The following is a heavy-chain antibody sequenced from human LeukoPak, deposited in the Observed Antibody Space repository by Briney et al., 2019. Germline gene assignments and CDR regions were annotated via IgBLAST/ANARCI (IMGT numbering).Heavy chain of an antibody. CDR3: VRASGPFDY. V-gene: IGHV3-33*08. J-gene: IGHJ4*02. CDR2: IWNDGSNK. Sequence: GGSLRLSCAASGFTFSSYSIHWVRQAPGKGLEWVAVIWNDGSNKYYADSVKGRFTISRDNSKSTLYLQMNSLRAEDTAVYYCVRASGPFDYWGQGTLVTVSS. CDR1: GFTFSSYS.